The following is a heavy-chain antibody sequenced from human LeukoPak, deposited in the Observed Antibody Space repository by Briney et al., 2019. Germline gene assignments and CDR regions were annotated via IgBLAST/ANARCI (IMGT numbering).Heavy chain of an antibody. CDR3: AREWAS. CDR2: IWYDGTNK. V-gene: IGHV3-33*01. Sequence: GESLKISCAASGFTFSSYGMHWVRQAPGKGLEWVAAIWYDGTNKFYADSVKGRLTISRDNSKNTLYLQMNSLRAEDTAVYYCAREWASWGQGTLVTVSS. J-gene: IGHJ5*02. CDR1: GFTFSSYG.